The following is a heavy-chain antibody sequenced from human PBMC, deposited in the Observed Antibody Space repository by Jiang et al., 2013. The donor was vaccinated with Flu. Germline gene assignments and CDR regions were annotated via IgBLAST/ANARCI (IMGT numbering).Heavy chain of an antibody. CDR2: ISGSDIGSVT. CDR1: GFTSTTHA. J-gene: IGHJ4*02. V-gene: IGHV3-23*04. Sequence: QLVESGGGLVQPGGSLRLSCAASGFTSTTHAMNWVRQAPGKGLEWVSTISGSDIGSVTYYADSVKGRFTIFRDNSKNTLYLQMNSLRAEDTALYYCAEDSPRVGVHWGPFEYWGQGTLVTVSS. CDR3: AEDSPRVGVHWGPFEY. D-gene: IGHD7-27*01.